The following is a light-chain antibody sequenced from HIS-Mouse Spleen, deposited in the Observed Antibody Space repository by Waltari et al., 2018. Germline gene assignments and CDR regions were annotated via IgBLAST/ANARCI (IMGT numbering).Light chain of an antibody. J-gene: IGKJ4*01. Sequence: DIVMTQSPASLAVSLGERATINCKSSQSVLYSPNNKNYLAWYQQKPGQPPKLLIYWASTRESGDPDRFSGSGSGTDFTLTISSLQAEDVAVYYCQQYYSTPLTFGGGTKVEIK. V-gene: IGKV4-1*01. CDR1: QSVLYSPNNKNY. CDR3: QQYYSTPLT. CDR2: WAS.